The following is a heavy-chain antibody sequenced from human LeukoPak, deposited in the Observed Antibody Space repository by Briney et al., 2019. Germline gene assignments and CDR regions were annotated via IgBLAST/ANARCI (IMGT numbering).Heavy chain of an antibody. CDR3: ARGTSSRIFGVVMPLDY. CDR2: INPNSGGT. CDR1: GYTFTGYY. Sequence: ASVKVSCKASGYTFTGYYMHWVRQAPGQGLEWMGWINPNSGGTNYAQKFQGRVIMTRDTSISTAYMELSRLRSDDTAVYYCARGTSSRIFGVVMPLDYWGQGTLVTVSS. J-gene: IGHJ4*02. V-gene: IGHV1-2*02. D-gene: IGHD3-3*02.